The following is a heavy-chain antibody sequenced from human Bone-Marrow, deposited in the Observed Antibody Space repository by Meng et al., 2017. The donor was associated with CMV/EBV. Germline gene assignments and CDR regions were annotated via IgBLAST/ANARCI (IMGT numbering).Heavy chain of an antibody. D-gene: IGHD4-17*01. Sequence: EVRLVESGGGLVRPGGSLRLSCAASGFIVSNNYMTWVRQAPGKGLEWVSVFYSGPTTYFADSVKGRFTLSRDNANNSLYLQMNSLRAEDTAVYYCARGMTTFDYWGQGTLVTVSS. CDR3: ARGMTTFDY. CDR2: FYSGPTT. J-gene: IGHJ4*02. CDR1: GFIVSNNY. V-gene: IGHV3-66*01.